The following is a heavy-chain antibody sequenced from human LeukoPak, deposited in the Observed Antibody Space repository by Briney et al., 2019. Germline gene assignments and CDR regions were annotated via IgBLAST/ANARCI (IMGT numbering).Heavy chain of an antibody. V-gene: IGHV1-69*05. CDR1: GGTFSSYA. CDR3: ARDIYCSSTSCYEDAFDI. D-gene: IGHD2-2*01. J-gene: IGHJ3*02. CDR2: IISIFGTA. Sequence: GSSVKVSCKASGGTFSSYAISWVRQAPGQGLEWMGGIISIFGTANYAQKFQGRVTITTDESTSTAYMELSSLRSEDTAVYYCARDIYCSSTSCYEDAFDIWGQGTMVTVSS.